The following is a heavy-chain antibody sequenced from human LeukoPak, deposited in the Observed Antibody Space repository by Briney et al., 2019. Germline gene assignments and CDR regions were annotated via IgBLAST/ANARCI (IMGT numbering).Heavy chain of an antibody. Sequence: GGSLRLSCAASGFTFSSYAMSWVRQAPGKGLEWVSVIYSGGSTYYADSVKGRFTISRHNSKNTLYLQMNSLRAEDTAVYYCARAPAPRGPLDYWGQGTLVTVSS. J-gene: IGHJ4*02. D-gene: IGHD2-2*01. V-gene: IGHV3-53*04. CDR2: IYSGGST. CDR1: GFTFSSYA. CDR3: ARAPAPRGPLDY.